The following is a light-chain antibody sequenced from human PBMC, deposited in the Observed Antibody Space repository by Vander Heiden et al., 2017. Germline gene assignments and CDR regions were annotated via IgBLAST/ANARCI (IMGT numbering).Light chain of an antibody. J-gene: IGKJ1*01. CDR3: QQSYSTPRT. CDR1: QSISSY. Sequence: IPLTQSHSSLSASVGDRSTITCRASQSISSYLNWYQQKPGKAPKLLIYAASSLQSGVLSRFSGSGSGTDFTLTISSLQPEDFATYYCQQSYSTPRTFGQGTKVEIK. V-gene: IGKV1-39*01. CDR2: AAS.